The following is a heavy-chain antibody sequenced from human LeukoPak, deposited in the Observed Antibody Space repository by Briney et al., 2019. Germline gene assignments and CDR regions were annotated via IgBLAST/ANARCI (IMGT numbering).Heavy chain of an antibody. J-gene: IGHJ4*02. CDR1: GGSIYSGGYY. V-gene: IGHV4-31*03. CDR2: IYYTGST. D-gene: IGHD3-10*01. CDR3: ARNADGSGNLLPFYFDY. Sequence: PSETLSLTCTVSGGSIYSGGYYWSWIRQHPGKGLEWIGFIYYTGSTYYNPSLKSRVAISVDTSKNQFSLILSSVTAADTAVYYGARNADGSGNLLPFYFDYWGPGTLVTVS.